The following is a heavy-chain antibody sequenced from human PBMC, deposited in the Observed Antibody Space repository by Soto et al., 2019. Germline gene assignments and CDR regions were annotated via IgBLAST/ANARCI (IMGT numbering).Heavy chain of an antibody. J-gene: IGHJ5*01. CDR2: TIHPAIT. CDR3: ANGEALYSRHPWDS. V-gene: IGHV3-23*01. D-gene: IGHD3-22*01. CDR1: GFTFENCG. Sequence: EVQLLESGGGLVQPGGSLRLSCAASGFTFENCGMIWVRQAPGKGPEWVAATIHPAITNYAAPLKGRFTISRDNPKDTLDLQMNGLRVEDTGSYYCANGEALYSRHPWDSWGHGPLVTVSA.